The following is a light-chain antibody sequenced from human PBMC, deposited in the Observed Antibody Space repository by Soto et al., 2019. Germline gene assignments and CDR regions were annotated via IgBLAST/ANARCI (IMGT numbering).Light chain of an antibody. CDR3: QQYNNWPPYT. Sequence: DIVMTQSPDSLAVSLGERATIYCKSSQSVLFSPNNKNYLAWYQQKPGQPPALLFYWASTRESGVPDRFSGSGSGTDFTLTINSLQAEDVAVYYCQQYNNWPPYTFGQGTKLEIK. V-gene: IGKV4-1*01. J-gene: IGKJ2*01. CDR2: WAS. CDR1: QSVLFSPNNKNY.